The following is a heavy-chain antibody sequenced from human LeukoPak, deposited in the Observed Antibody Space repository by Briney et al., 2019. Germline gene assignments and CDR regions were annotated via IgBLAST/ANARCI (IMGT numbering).Heavy chain of an antibody. V-gene: IGHV3-23*01. CDR1: GFSFSSYS. CDR3: ARDPRESSLYAFDI. D-gene: IGHD2-15*01. J-gene: IGHJ3*02. Sequence: GGSLRLSCAASGFSFSSYSMSWVRQAPGKGLEWVSALRGSGGSTYYADSVKGRFTISRDNSKNTLYLQMNNLRAEDTAVYYCARDPRESSLYAFDIWGQGTMVTVSS. CDR2: LRGSGGST.